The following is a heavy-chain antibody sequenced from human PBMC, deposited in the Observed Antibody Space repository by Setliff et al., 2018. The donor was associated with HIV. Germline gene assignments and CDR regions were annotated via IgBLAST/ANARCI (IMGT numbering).Heavy chain of an antibody. J-gene: IGHJ4*02. CDR1: GGSISNSRYY. CDR2: IYYSGSN. Sequence: KPSETLSLTCTVSGGSISNSRYYWSWIRQPPGQGLAWIGSIYYSGSNYYNPSLRSRVTVSVDTSKPQFSLEMSSLTAADTAVYYCAITLVGVTTEMYWGQGTLVTVSS. CDR3: AITLVGVTTEMY. D-gene: IGHD2-21*02. V-gene: IGHV4-39*07.